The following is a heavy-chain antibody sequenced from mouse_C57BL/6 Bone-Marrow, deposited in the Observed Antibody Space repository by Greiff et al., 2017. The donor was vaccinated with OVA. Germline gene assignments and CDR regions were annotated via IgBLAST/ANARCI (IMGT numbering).Heavy chain of an antibody. CDR2: IYPGSGSP. V-gene: IGHV1-55*01. CDR1: GYTFTSYW. D-gene: IGHD1-1*02. J-gene: IGHJ2*01. Sequence: QVQLQQPGAELVKPGASVTMSCKASGYTFTSYWITWVKQRPGQGLEWIGDIYPGSGSPNYNEKFKSKATLTVDTSSSTAYMQLSSLTSEDSAVYYCARWWDYFDYWGKGTTLTVSS. CDR3: ARWWDYFDY.